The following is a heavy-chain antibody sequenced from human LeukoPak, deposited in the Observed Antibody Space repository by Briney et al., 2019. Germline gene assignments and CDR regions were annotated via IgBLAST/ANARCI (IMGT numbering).Heavy chain of an antibody. CDR1: GYTFTRYY. V-gene: IGHV1-2*06. CDR2: INPNSGGT. J-gene: IGHJ4*02. CDR3: ANLHPGYSSSPFDY. Sequence: ASVKVSCKASGYTFTRYYMHWGRQAPGQGLEGMGRINPNSGGTNYAQKFQGRVTMTRDTSISTAYMELSRLRSDDTAVYYCANLHPGYSSSPFDYWGQGTLVTVSS. D-gene: IGHD6-6*01.